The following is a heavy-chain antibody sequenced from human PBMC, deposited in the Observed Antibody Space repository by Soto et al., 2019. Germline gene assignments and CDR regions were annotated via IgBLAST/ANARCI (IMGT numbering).Heavy chain of an antibody. CDR1: GFSLSNARMG. CDR2: IFSNDEK. J-gene: IGHJ4*02. Sequence: QVTLKESGPVLVKPTETLTLTCTVSGFSLSNARMGVSWIRQPPGKALEWLAHIFSNDEKSYSTSLKSRLTISKDTSKSQVVLTMTNMDPVDTATYYCAWSHDFWSGYRYFDYWGQGTLVTVSS. V-gene: IGHV2-26*01. CDR3: AWSHDFWSGYRYFDY. D-gene: IGHD3-3*01.